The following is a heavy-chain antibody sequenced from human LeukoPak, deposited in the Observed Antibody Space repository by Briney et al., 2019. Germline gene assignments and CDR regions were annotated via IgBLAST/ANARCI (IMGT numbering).Heavy chain of an antibody. J-gene: IGHJ6*03. CDR3: ASVLKDIVVVPAAEEYYYYYYMDV. Sequence: ASVKVSCKASGYTFTSCGISWVRQAPGQGLEWMGWISAYNGNTNYAQKLQGKVTMTTDTSTSTAYMELRSLRSDDTAVYYCASVLKDIVVVPAAEEYYYYYYMDVWGKGTTVTVSS. CDR2: ISAYNGNT. V-gene: IGHV1-18*01. D-gene: IGHD2-2*01. CDR1: GYTFTSCG.